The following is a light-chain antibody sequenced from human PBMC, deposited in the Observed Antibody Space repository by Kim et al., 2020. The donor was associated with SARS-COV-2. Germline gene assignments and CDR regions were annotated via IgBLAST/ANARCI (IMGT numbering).Light chain of an antibody. Sequence: EIVLTQSPGTLSLSPGERATLSCRASQSIASKYLAWFQQKPGQAPRLLIYAASSRATGIPDRFSGSGSGTDFTLTVIRLEPEDSALYYCQQYSSPPPMYTFGQGTKLEI. CDR1: QSIASKY. J-gene: IGKJ2*01. CDR2: AAS. CDR3: QQYSSPPPMYT. V-gene: IGKV3-20*01.